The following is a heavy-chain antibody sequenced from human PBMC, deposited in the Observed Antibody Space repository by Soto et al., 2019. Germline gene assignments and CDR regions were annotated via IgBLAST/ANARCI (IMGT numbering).Heavy chain of an antibody. J-gene: IGHJ1*01. Sequence: QVQLVQSGAEVKKPGASVKISCKASGYIFTNYVMNWVRQAPGQRLEWMGWTNAGNGDTKYPQIFQGRVTITRDTSESTTYMEVSSLRSEDTAVYFCARGTPMFRGSPRAEYFQHWGQGTLVTVSS. D-gene: IGHD3-10*01. CDR1: GYIFTNYV. CDR2: TNAGNGDT. CDR3: ARGTPMFRGSPRAEYFQH. V-gene: IGHV1-3*01.